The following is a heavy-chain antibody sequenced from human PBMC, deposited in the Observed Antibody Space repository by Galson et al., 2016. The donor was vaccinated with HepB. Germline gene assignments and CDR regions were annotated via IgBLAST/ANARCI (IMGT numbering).Heavy chain of an antibody. D-gene: IGHD6-13*01. V-gene: IGHV4-59*01. CDR1: GGSISTYY. Sequence: SETLSLTCTVSGGSISTYYWPWVRQPPGKGLEWVGYIHYTGSTNYNPSLKSRVTISLDTSKNQFSLKLSSVTAADTAVYYCARRHSSTWYYLDSWGQGTLVTVSS. CDR2: IHYTGST. CDR3: ARRHSSTWYYLDS. J-gene: IGHJ4*02.